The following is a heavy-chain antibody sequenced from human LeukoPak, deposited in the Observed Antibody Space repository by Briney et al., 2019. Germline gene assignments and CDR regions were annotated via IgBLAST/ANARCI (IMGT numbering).Heavy chain of an antibody. J-gene: IGHJ4*02. V-gene: IGHV5-51*01. CDR2: IYPGDSDT. D-gene: IGHD6-6*01. CDR3: ARLGGSSSSPPDY. Sequence: GESLKISCKGSGYIFTSYWIGWVRQLPGKGLEWMGIIYPGDSDTRYSPSFQGQVTISADKSISTAYLQWSSLKASDTAMYYCARLGGSSSSPPDYWGQGTLVSVSP. CDR1: GYIFTSYW.